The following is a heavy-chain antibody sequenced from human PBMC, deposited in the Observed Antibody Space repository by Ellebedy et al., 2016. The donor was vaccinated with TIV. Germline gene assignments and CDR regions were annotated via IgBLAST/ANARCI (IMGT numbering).Heavy chain of an antibody. J-gene: IGHJ4*02. CDR1: GYTFTSYA. V-gene: IGHV7-4-1*02. Sequence: ASVKVSCKASGYTFTSYAMNWARQAPGQGLEWMGWINTNTGNPTYAQGFTGRFVFSLDTSVSTAYLQISSLKAEDTAVYYCARRSYSYGSGSYYNVDYWGQGTLVTVSS. CDR2: INTNTGNP. D-gene: IGHD3-10*01. CDR3: ARRSYSYGSGSYYNVDY.